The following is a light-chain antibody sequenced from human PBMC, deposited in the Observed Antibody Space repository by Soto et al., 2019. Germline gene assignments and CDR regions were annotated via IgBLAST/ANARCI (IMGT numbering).Light chain of an antibody. J-gene: IGLJ3*02. CDR3: QVWDISADHVL. CDR1: NIGTKS. Sequence: SYVLTQPPSVSVAPRQTATITCGGANIGTKSVHWSHQRPGQAPVLVVQGNDDLPSGIPERFSGSRSGNTATVTINRVEAGADAEYYCQVWDISADHVLFGEGTTVTVL. V-gene: IGLV3-21*02. CDR2: GND.